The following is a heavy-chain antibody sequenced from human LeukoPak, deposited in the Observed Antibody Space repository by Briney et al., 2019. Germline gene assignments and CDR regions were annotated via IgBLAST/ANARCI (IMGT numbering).Heavy chain of an antibody. CDR1: GFTFSSYN. J-gene: IGHJ3*02. D-gene: IGHD1-26*01. CDR3: ARRGGSYYVFDI. Sequence: GGSLRLSCAASGFTFSSYNMNWVRQAPGKGLEWVSFISSSSGTIYYADSVKGRFTISRGNAKNSLYLQMNSLRDEDTAVYYCARRGGSYYVFDIWGQGTLVTVSS. V-gene: IGHV3-48*02. CDR2: ISSSSGTI.